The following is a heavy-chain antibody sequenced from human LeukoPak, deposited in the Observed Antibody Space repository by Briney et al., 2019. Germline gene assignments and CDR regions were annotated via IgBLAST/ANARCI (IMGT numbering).Heavy chain of an antibody. Sequence: TLSLTCTVSGNSISSGDNYWSWIRQPAGKGLEWIGRIYTSGSTNYNPSLKSRVTISGDTSKNQFSLKLSSVTAADTAVYYCARGAAAAGLPFDYWGQGTLVTVSS. CDR3: ARGAAAAGLPFDY. J-gene: IGHJ4*02. CDR1: GNSISSGDNY. CDR2: IYTSGST. V-gene: IGHV4-61*02. D-gene: IGHD6-13*01.